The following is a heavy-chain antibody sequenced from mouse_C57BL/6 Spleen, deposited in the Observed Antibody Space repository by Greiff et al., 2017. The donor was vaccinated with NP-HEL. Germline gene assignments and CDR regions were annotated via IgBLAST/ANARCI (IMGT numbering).Heavy chain of an antibody. V-gene: IGHV1-69*01. D-gene: IGHD1-1*01. J-gene: IGHJ1*03. Sequence: QVQLQQPGAELVMPGASVKLSCKASGYTFTSYWMHWVKQRPGQGLEWIGEIDPSDSYTNYNQKFKGKSTLTVDKSSSTAYMQLSSLTSEDSAVYYCARRGMTTVADVWGTGTTVTVSS. CDR2: IDPSDSYT. CDR3: ARRGMTTVADV. CDR1: GYTFTSYW.